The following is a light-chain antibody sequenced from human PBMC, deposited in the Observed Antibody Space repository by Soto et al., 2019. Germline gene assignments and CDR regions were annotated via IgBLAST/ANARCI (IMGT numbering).Light chain of an antibody. J-gene: IGLJ3*02. V-gene: IGLV2-8*01. CDR3: SSYAGRNNWV. CDR2: EVS. CDR1: SSDVGGYKY. Sequence: QSVLTQPPSASGSPGPSVTISGTGTSSDVGGYKYVSWYQQHPGKAPKLMIYEVSKRPSGVPDRFSGSKSGNTASLTVSGLQAEDEADYYCSSYAGRNNWVFGGGTKVTVL.